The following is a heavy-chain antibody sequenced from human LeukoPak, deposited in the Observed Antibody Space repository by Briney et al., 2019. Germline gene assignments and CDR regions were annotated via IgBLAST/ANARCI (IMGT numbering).Heavy chain of an antibody. D-gene: IGHD6-13*01. Sequence: SETLSLTCTVSGGSISSGSYYWSWIRQPAGKGLEWIGRIYTSGSTNYNPSLKSRVTISVDTSKNQFSLKLSSVTAADTAVYYCARVKAAAGSNWFDPWGQGTLVTVSS. CDR1: GGSISSGSYY. V-gene: IGHV4-61*02. J-gene: IGHJ5*02. CDR2: IYTSGST. CDR3: ARVKAAAGSNWFDP.